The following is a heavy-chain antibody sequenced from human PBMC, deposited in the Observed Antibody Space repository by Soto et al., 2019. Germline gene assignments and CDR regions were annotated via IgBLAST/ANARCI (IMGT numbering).Heavy chain of an antibody. CDR1: GGYMCSYY. CDR3: AREGASSYASRHFDN. D-gene: IGHD3-16*01. Sequence: SETLSLTCTGSGGYMCSYYWSWIRQPAGKGLEWIARIYGSGGTNYNPSLKSRVTMSLDTSKNKFSLRLTSVTAADTAVYYCAREGASSYASRHFDNWGPGTLVTVSS. J-gene: IGHJ4*02. V-gene: IGHV4-4*07. CDR2: IYGSGGT.